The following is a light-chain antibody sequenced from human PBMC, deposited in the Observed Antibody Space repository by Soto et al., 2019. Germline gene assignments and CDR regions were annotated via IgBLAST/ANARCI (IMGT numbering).Light chain of an antibody. CDR1: QSISSN. CDR2: CAS. V-gene: IGKV3-15*01. Sequence: EVVMTQSPATLSVSPGERATLSCRASQSISSNLAWYQQKPGQAPRLLIYCASTRASGISARFSGSGSGTDFPLTISSLQSEDFAVYYCQQYDNWPPWTFGQGTKVEIK. J-gene: IGKJ1*01. CDR3: QQYDNWPPWT.